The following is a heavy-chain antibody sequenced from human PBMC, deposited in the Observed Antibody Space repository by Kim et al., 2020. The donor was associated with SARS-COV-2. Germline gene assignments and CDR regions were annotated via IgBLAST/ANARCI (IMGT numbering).Heavy chain of an antibody. CDR3: AHSESYGSMDV. CDR2: K. J-gene: IGHJ6*02. D-gene: IGHD1-26*01. V-gene: IGHV2-5*01. Sequence: KRYSPSLKSRLTITKDTSKNQVVLTMTNMDPVDTATYYCAHSESYGSMDVWGQGTTVTVSS.